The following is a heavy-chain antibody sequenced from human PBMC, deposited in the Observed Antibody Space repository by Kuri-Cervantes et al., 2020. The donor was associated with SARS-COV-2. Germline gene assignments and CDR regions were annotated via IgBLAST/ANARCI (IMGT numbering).Heavy chain of an antibody. V-gene: IGHV3-9*01. D-gene: IGHD2/OR15-2a*01. J-gene: IGHJ3*01. CDR1: GFTFDDYA. CDR2: ISWNSGSI. CDR3: APFS. Sequence: SLKISCAASGFTFDDYAMHWVRQAPGKGLEWASGISWNSGSIGYADSVKGRFTISRDNAKNSLYLQMNSLRAEDTALYYCAPFSGGQGTRVTVSS.